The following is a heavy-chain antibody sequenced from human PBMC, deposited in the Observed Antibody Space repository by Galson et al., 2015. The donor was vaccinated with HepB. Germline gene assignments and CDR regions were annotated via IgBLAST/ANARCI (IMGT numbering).Heavy chain of an antibody. CDR3: AKDRISMVRGATDY. V-gene: IGHV3-23*01. CDR2: ISGSGDST. D-gene: IGHD3-10*01. CDR1: GFTFSSCA. J-gene: IGHJ4*02. Sequence: SLRLSCAASGFTFSSCAMSWVRQPPGKGLEWVSAISGSGDSTYYADSVKGRFTISRDNSKNTLYLQMNSLRAEDTAVYYCAKDRISMVRGATDYWGQGTLVTVSS.